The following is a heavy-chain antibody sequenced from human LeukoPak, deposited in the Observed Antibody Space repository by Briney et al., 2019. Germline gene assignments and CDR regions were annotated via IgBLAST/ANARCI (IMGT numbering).Heavy chain of an antibody. Sequence: PGGSLRLSCAASGFTFSIYAMVWVRQAPGKGLEWVSAISNSGDRTYYADSVKGRFTISRDNSKNTLYLQMNSLRAEDTAVYYCANSIGVLGYCSSTSCSSLGDYWGQGTLVTVSS. J-gene: IGHJ4*02. CDR3: ANSIGVLGYCSSTSCSSLGDY. V-gene: IGHV3-23*01. CDR1: GFTFSIYA. D-gene: IGHD2-2*01. CDR2: ISNSGDRT.